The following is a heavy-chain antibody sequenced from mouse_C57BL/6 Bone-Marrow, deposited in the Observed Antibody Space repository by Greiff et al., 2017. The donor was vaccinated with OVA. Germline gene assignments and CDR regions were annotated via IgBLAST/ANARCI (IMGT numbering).Heavy chain of an antibody. V-gene: IGHV5-9*01. CDR3: ASLYDGYY. D-gene: IGHD2-3*01. CDR1: GFTFSSYT. Sequence: EVQLVESGGGLVKPGGSLKLSCAASGFTFSSYTMSWVRQTPEKRLEWVATISGGGGNTYYPDSVKGRFTISRDNAKNTLYLQMSSLRSEDTALYYCASLYDGYYWGQGTTLTVSS. J-gene: IGHJ2*01. CDR2: ISGGGGNT.